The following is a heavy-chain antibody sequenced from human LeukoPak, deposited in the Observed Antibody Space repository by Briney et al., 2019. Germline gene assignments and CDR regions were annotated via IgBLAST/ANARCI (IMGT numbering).Heavy chain of an antibody. CDR1: GGSINSEDFY. CDR3: ARRQRGRGNWFDP. D-gene: IGHD3-16*01. J-gene: IGHJ5*02. V-gene: IGHV4-61*09. Sequence: PSETLSLTCNVSGGSINSEDFYWSWIRQPAGKGLEWIGHILTSEMINYNPSLKSRVTISADTSKNQFFLRLSSMTAADTALYYCARRQRGRGNWFDPWGQGTLVTVSS. CDR2: ILTSEMI.